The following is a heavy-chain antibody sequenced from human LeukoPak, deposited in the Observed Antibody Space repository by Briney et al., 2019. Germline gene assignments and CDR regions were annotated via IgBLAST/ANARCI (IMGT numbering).Heavy chain of an antibody. D-gene: IGHD5-18*01. Sequence: GASVKVSCKVSGYTLTELSMHWVRQAPGKGLEWMGGFDPEDGETIYAQKFQGRVTMTEGTSTDTAYMELSSLRSEDTAVYYCATALGYMPIDYWGQGTQVTVSS. CDR1: GYTLTELS. V-gene: IGHV1-24*01. J-gene: IGHJ4*02. CDR3: ATALGYMPIDY. CDR2: FDPEDGET.